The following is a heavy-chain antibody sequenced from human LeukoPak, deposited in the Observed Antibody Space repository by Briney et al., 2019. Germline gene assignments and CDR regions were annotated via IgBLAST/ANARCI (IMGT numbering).Heavy chain of an antibody. D-gene: IGHD3-10*01. V-gene: IGHV5-51*01. Sequence: GESLKISFKGSGYSFSNYWIGWVRQMPGKGLEWMGIIYCGGSDIRYSPSFQGQVTISVDRSITTAYLQWSSLKASDTAIYYCGRKTGGFGSYKGALCIWGPGTMVTVSS. CDR3: GRKTGGFGSYKGALCI. CDR2: IYCGGSDI. J-gene: IGHJ3*02. CDR1: GYSFSNYW.